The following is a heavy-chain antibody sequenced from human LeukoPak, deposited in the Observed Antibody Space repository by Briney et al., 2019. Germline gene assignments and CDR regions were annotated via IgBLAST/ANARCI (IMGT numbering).Heavy chain of an antibody. J-gene: IGHJ4*02. CDR2: ISYDGSNQ. CDR3: AKARNRYTSSHFDY. Sequence: PGGSLRLSCAASGFTFSNYAMPWVRQAPGKGLEWVAVISYDGSNQYYADSVKGRFTISRDNSKNTVYLQMTGLRAEDTAVYYCAKARNRYTSSHFDYWGQGTLVTVSS. D-gene: IGHD5-12*01. V-gene: IGHV3-30-3*01. CDR1: GFTFSNYA.